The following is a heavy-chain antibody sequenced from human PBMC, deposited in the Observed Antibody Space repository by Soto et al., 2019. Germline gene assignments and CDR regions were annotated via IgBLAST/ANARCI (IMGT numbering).Heavy chain of an antibody. CDR3: ARDRDGALYFDY. Sequence: QVQLQESGPGLVKPSQTLSLTCTVSGGSISSGGYYWSWIRQHPGKVLERIGYICYSGRTYDNPYLQSRGTISVDTSKNQFSLKLSSVNAADPAVYYCARDRDGALYFDYWGQGTLVTVSS. V-gene: IGHV4-31*03. CDR1: GGSISSGGYY. D-gene: IGHD1-26*01. CDR2: ICYSGRT. J-gene: IGHJ4*02.